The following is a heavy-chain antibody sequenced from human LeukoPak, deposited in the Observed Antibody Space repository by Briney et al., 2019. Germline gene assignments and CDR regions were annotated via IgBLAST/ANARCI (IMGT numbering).Heavy chain of an antibody. D-gene: IGHD6-19*01. J-gene: IGHJ4*02. CDR3: ASFGQQWLESY. Sequence: PGGSLRLSCVASGFAPSKDWMHWVRQVPGEGLEWVSRISTDGRTTGYADSVKGRFTISRDNAKNTLFLEMNNLKVEDTAVYYCASFGQQWLESYWGLGTLVTVSS. V-gene: IGHV3-74*01. CDR2: ISTDGRTT. CDR1: GFAPSKDW.